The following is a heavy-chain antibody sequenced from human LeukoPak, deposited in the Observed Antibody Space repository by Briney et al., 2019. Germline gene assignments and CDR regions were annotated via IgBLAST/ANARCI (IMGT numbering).Heavy chain of an antibody. CDR3: ARGPITMVRGVSAA. Sequence: PGGSLRLSCAASGFTFSSYGMRWVRQAPGKGLEWVANIKQDGSEKYYVDSVKGRFTISRDNAKNSLYLQMNSLRAEDTAVYYCARGPITMVRGVSAAWGQGTLVTVSS. J-gene: IGHJ5*02. V-gene: IGHV3-7*03. CDR2: IKQDGSEK. CDR1: GFTFSSYG. D-gene: IGHD3-10*01.